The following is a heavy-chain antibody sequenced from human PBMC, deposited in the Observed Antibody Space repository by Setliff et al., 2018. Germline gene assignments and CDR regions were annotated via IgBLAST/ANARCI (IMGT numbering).Heavy chain of an antibody. V-gene: IGHV4-59*01. D-gene: IGHD6-13*01. Sequence: PSETLSLTCTVSGGSISSYYWSWIRQPPGKGLEWIGHIYYSGSTNYNPSLKSRVTISVDTSKNQFSLKLSSVTAADTAVYYCARDEGSSYFYGMDVWGQGTTVTVSS. CDR3: ARDEGSSYFYGMDV. J-gene: IGHJ6*02. CDR2: IYYSGST. CDR1: GGSISSYY.